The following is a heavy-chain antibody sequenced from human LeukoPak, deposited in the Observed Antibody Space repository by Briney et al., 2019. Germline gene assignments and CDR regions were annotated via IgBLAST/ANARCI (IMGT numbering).Heavy chain of an antibody. V-gene: IGHV1-18*01. D-gene: IGHD3-22*01. J-gene: IGHJ6*03. CDR1: GYTFTSYG. CDR2: ISAYNGNT. CDR3: ARDRGYYTTYYYMDV. Sequence: GASVKVSCKASGYTFTSYGISWVRQAPGQGLEWMGWISAYNGNTNYAQKLQGRVTMTTDTSTSTAYMELRSLRSDDTAVYYCARDRGYYTTYYYMDVWGKGTTVTISS.